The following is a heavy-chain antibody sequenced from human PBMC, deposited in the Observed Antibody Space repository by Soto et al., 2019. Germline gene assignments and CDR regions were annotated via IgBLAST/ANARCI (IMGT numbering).Heavy chain of an antibody. D-gene: IGHD1-7*01. CDR2: IIPIFGTA. V-gene: IGHV1-69*06. Sequence: SVKVSCKASGGTFSSYAISWVRQAPGQGLEWMGGIIPIFGTANYAQKFQGRVTITADKSTSTAYMELSSLRSEDTAVYYCAGDLELPRDYYCDRGGWGRGTTGAVSS. J-gene: IGHJ6*02. CDR3: AGDLELPRDYYCDRGG. CDR1: GGTFSSYA.